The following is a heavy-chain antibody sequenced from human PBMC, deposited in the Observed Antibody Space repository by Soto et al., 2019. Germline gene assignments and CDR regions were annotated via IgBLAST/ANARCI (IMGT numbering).Heavy chain of an antibody. J-gene: IGHJ6*03. CDR2: INAGNGNT. V-gene: IGHV1-3*01. D-gene: IGHD3-3*01. CDR1: GYTFTSYA. CDR3: ARDGNYDFWSGYLTTYYYYMDV. Sequence: ASVKVSCKASGYTFTSYAMQWVRQAPGQRREWMGWINAGNGNTKYSQKFQGRVTITRDTSASTAYMELSSLRSEDTAVYYCARDGNYDFWSGYLTTYYYYMDVWGKGTTVTVSS.